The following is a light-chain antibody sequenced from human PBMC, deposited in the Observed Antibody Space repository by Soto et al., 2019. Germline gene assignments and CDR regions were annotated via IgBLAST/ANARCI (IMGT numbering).Light chain of an antibody. CDR2: DAS. J-gene: IGKJ1*01. CDR3: QQYNSYSWT. CDR1: QSISSW. V-gene: IGKV1-5*01. Sequence: DIQMTQSPSTLSASVGDRVTITCRASQSISSWLAWYRQKPGKAPKLLIYDASSLESGVPSRFSGSGSGTEFTLTISSLQPDDFATYYCQQYNSYSWTFGHGTKVEIK.